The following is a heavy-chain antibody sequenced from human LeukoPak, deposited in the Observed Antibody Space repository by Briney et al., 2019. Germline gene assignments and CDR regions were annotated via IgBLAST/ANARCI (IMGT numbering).Heavy chain of an antibody. CDR1: GGSISSSSAY. CDR2: IYYSKNT. CDR3: VSPRGFSYGYFDY. D-gene: IGHD5-18*01. J-gene: IGHJ4*02. V-gene: IGHV4-39*01. Sequence: SETLSLTCTVSGGSISSSSAYWGWIRQPPGKGLEWIGSIYYSKNTYYNPSLKSRVTISADTSKNQFSLTLGSVSATDTAVYYCVSPRGFSYGYFDYWGQGILVTVSS.